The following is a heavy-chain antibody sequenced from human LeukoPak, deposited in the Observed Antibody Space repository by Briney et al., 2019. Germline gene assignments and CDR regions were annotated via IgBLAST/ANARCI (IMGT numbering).Heavy chain of an antibody. CDR3: ARQLSSGYYFYY. CDR1: GYTFTGYY. CDR2: ISAYNGNT. V-gene: IGHV1-18*04. D-gene: IGHD3-22*01. Sequence: ASVKVSCKASGYTFTGYYMHWVRQAPGQGLEWMGWISAYNGNTNYAQKLQGRVTMTTDTSTSTAYMELRSLRSDDTAVYYCARQLSSGYYFYYWGQGTLVTVSS. J-gene: IGHJ4*02.